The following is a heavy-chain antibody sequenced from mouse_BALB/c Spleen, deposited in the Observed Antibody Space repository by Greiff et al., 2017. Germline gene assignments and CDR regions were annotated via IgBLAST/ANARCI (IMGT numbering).Heavy chain of an antibody. J-gene: IGHJ4*01. V-gene: IGHV5-6*01. CDR1: GFTFSSYG. CDR3: ARHPYDYGAMDY. CDR2: ISSGGSYT. Sequence: EVKVVESGGDLVKPGGSLKLSCAASGFTFSSYGMSWVRQTPDKRLEWVATISSGGSYTYYPDSVKGRFTISRDNAKNTLYLQMSSLKSEDTAMYYCARHPYDYGAMDYWGQGTSVTVSS. D-gene: IGHD2-10*02.